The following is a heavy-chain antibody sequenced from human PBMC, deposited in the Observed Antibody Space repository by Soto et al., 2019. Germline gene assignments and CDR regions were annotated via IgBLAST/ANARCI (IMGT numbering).Heavy chain of an antibody. D-gene: IGHD5-12*01. Sequence: QVQLQESGPGLVKPSQTLSLTCTVSGGSISSGGYYWSWIRQHPGKGLEWIGYIYYSGSTYYNPSRKSRVTISVGTSKNQFSLKLSSVTAADTAVYYCARDVGVATISYFEYWGQGTLVTVSS. CDR1: GGSISSGGYY. J-gene: IGHJ4*02. CDR3: ARDVGVATISYFEY. CDR2: IYYSGST. V-gene: IGHV4-31*03.